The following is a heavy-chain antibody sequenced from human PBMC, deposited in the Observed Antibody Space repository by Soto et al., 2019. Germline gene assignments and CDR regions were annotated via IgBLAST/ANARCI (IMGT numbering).Heavy chain of an antibody. J-gene: IGHJ4*02. V-gene: IGHV3-74*01. CDR3: ARGPRVSSTGTGAH. Sequence: GGSLRLSCAVSGFTFSAYRMHWVRQAPGKGLTWVSRISDDSSTASYADSVKGRFVISRDNAKNTLYLEMNTLRVDDTGLYYCARGPRVSSTGTGAHWGRGTLVTVSS. D-gene: IGHD1-1*01. CDR2: ISDDSSTA. CDR1: GFTFSAYR.